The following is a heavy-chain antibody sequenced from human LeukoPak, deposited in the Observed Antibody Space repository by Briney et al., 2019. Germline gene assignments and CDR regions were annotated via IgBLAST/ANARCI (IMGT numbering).Heavy chain of an antibody. CDR3: ARRTSGGGLFDY. CDR2: IFYSGDT. V-gene: IGHV4-39*02. Sequence: SETLSLTCTVSGGSISSSSYYWGWIRQPPGKGLEWIGSIFYSGDTYYNASLRSRVTISVDTSKKHFSLKLTSVTSADTAVYYCARRTSGGGLFDYWGQGTLVTVSS. D-gene: IGHD3-10*01. CDR1: GGSISSSSYY. J-gene: IGHJ4*02.